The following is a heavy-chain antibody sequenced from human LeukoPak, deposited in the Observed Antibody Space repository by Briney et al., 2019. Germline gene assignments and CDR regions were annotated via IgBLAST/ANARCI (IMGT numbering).Heavy chain of an antibody. V-gene: IGHV3-7*01. CDR2: MKYDGSEN. CDR1: GFTFSSYW. J-gene: IGHJ4*02. CDR3: ARDIEAAGLFLDY. Sequence: GGSLRLSCAASGFTFSSYWMSWVRQAPGKGLEWVANMKYDGSENYYVDSVKGRFTISKDNAKNSLYLQMNSLRAEDTAVYYCARDIEAAGLFLDYWGQGTLVTVSS. D-gene: IGHD6-13*01.